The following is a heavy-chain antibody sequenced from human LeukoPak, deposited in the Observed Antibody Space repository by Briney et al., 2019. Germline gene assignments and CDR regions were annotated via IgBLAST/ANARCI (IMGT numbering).Heavy chain of an antibody. V-gene: IGHV3-30*04. CDR2: ISYDGSNK. CDR3: ARGHYGMDV. J-gene: IGHJ6*02. Sequence: GGSLRLSCAASGFTFSSYAMHWVRQAPGKGLEWVAVISYDGSNKYYADSVKGRFTISRDNSKNTLYLQMNSLRAEDTAVYYCARGHYGMDVWGQGTTVTVSS. CDR1: GFTFSSYA.